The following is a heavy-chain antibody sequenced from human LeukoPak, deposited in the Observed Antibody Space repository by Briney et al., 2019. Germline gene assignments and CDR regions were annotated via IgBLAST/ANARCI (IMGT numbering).Heavy chain of an antibody. CDR3: ARGEGTAMVFSLDY. D-gene: IGHD5-18*01. CDR2: INHSGST. V-gene: IGHV4-34*01. CDR1: GGSFSGYY. Sequence: SETLSLTCAVYGGSFSGYYWSWIRQPPGKGLEWIGEINHSGSTNYNPSLKSRVTISVDTSKNQFSLKLSSVTAADTAVYYCARGEGTAMVFSLDYWGQGILVTVSS. J-gene: IGHJ4*02.